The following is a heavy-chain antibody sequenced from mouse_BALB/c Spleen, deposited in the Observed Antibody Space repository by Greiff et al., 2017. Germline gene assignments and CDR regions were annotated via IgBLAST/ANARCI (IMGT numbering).Heavy chain of an antibody. CDR1: GYSITSGYY. J-gene: IGHJ2*01. CDR2: ISYDGSN. D-gene: IGHD2-14*01. CDR3: AREYRYECCCDY. Sequence: EVHLVESGPGLVKPSQSLSLTCSVTGYSITSGYYWNWIRQFPGNKLEWMGYISYDGSNNYNPSLKNRISITRDTSKNQFFLKLNSVTTEDTATYYCAREYRYECCCDYWGQGTTLTVSS. V-gene: IGHV3-6*02.